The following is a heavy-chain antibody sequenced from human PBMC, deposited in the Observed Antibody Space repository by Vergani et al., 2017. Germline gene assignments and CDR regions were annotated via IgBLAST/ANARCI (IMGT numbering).Heavy chain of an antibody. J-gene: IGHJ4*02. CDR3: ARGGYSGPPLR. D-gene: IGHD5-12*01. CDR1: GYTFTSYA. CDR2: INAGNGNT. Sequence: QVQLVQSGAEVKKPGASVKVSCKASGYTFTSYAMHWVRQAPGQRLEWMGWINAGNGNTKYSQQFQGRVTITRDTSASTDYMELSSLRAEDTAVYYCARGGYSGPPLRWGQGTLVTVSS. V-gene: IGHV1-3*01.